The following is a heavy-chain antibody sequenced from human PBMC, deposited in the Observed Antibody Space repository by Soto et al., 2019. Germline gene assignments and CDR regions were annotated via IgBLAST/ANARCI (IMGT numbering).Heavy chain of an antibody. Sequence: EVQLVESGGGLVKPGGSLRLSCAASGFTFSSYSMNWVRQAPGKGLEWVSSISSSSSYIYYADSVKGRFTISRDNAQNSLYLQMNSLRAEDTAVYYCESGCGGDCSTDYWGQGTLVTVSS. J-gene: IGHJ4*02. CDR2: ISSSSSYI. CDR1: GFTFSSYS. V-gene: IGHV3-21*01. D-gene: IGHD2-21*02. CDR3: ESGCGGDCSTDY.